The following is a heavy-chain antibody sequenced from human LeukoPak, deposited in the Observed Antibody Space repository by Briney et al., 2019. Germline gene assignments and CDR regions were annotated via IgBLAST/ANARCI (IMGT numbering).Heavy chain of an antibody. D-gene: IGHD2-21*01. V-gene: IGHV3-7*01. CDR3: ARDTPGCGSSDY. J-gene: IGHJ4*02. CDR2: IKQDGSEK. CDR1: EFTFSSYW. Sequence: PGGSLRLSCAASEFTFSSYWMSWVRQAPGKGLEWVANIKQDGSEKYYVDSVKGRFTISRDNAKNSLYLQMNSLRAEDTAIYYCARDTPGCGSSDYWGQGTLVTVSS.